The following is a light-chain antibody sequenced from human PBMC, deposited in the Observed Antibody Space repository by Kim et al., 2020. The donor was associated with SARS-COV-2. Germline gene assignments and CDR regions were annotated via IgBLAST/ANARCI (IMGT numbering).Light chain of an antibody. J-gene: IGLJ3*02. Sequence: NFMLTQPHSVSESPGKTVTISCTRSSGSITSNYVQWHQQRPGSSPTTLIFEDDQRPSGVPDRFSASINSSSNSASLTISELKTEDEGDYCGQSYDSNNQGVFGGGTQVTVL. V-gene: IGLV6-57*01. CDR1: SGSITSNY. CDR2: EDD. CDR3: QSYDSNNQGV.